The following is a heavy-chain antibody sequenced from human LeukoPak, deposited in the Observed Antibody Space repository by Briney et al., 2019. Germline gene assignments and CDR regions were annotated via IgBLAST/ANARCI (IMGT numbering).Heavy chain of an antibody. V-gene: IGHV1-18*01. D-gene: IGHD3-10*01. J-gene: IGHJ6*02. CDR2: ISAYNGNT. Sequence: ASVKVSCKASGYTFTSYGISWVRQAPGQGLEWMGWISAYNGNTNYAQKLQGRVTMTTDTSTSTAYMELRSLRSDDTAVYYCARDRPWFGELANGMDVWGQGTTVTVSS. CDR3: ARDRPWFGELANGMDV. CDR1: GYTFTSYG.